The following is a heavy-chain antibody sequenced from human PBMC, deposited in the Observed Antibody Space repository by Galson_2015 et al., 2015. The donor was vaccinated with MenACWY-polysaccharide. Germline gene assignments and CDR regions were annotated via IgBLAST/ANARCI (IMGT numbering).Heavy chain of an antibody. Sequence: SLRLSCAGSGLTFNSYGMGCVRQAPGKGLEWVSGLSPTTGNTYYADSVRGRFTISRDNSKNTLYLQMVSLRAEDTALYYCAKGAAHYGSGNYYDYWGPGTQFTASS. V-gene: IGHV3-23*01. CDR3: AKGAAHYGSGNYYDY. CDR2: LSPTTGNT. CDR1: GLTFNSYG. D-gene: IGHD3-10*01. J-gene: IGHJ4*02.